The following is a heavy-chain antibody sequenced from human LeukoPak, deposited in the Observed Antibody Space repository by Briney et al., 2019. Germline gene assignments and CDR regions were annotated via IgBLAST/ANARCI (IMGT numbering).Heavy chain of an antibody. J-gene: IGHJ1*01. CDR3: AKDHPDLLWYSSGGLYFQH. CDR2: ISGSGGST. D-gene: IGHD6-19*01. CDR1: GFTFSSYA. V-gene: IGHV3-23*01. Sequence: SGGSLRLSCAASGFTFSSYAMSWVRQAPGKGLEWVSAISGSGGSTYYADSVKGRFTISRDNSKNTLYLQMNSLRAEDTAVYYCAKDHPDLLWYSSGGLYFQHWGQGTLVTVSS.